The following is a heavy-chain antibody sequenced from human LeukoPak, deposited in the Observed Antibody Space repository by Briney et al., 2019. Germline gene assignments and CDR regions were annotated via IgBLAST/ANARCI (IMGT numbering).Heavy chain of an antibody. CDR1: GFTLDDYG. V-gene: IGHV3-20*04. CDR2: INWNGGST. CDR3: ARSKTYYYESSGSYSVFDYYMDV. J-gene: IGHJ6*03. Sequence: PGGSLRLSCAASGFTLDDYGMSWVRQAPGKGLEWVSGINWNGGSTGYADSVKGRFTISRDNAKKSLYLQMNSLRAEDTAVYYCARSKTYYYESSGSYSVFDYYMDVWGKGTTVTVSS. D-gene: IGHD3-22*01.